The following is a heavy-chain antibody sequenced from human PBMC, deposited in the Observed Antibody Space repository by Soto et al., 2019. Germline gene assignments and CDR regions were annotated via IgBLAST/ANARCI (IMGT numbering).Heavy chain of an antibody. CDR1: GYTFTSYD. CDR3: VRTTSGYNSYSGMDA. D-gene: IGHD2-2*01. V-gene: IGHV1-8*01. CDR2: MNPDTDFGTT. Sequence: QVQLVQSGAEVRKPGASVKVSCKASGYTFTSYDSNWVRLAPAQGLEWMWWMNPDTDFGTTGYAPKSQGSVPMTRVTSPATTHSALRTLRSQDTGIYFCVRTTSGYNSYSGMDARGQGTAV. J-gene: IGHJ6*02.